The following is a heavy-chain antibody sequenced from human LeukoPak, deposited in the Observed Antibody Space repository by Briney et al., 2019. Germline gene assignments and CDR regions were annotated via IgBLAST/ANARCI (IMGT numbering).Heavy chain of an antibody. CDR2: INHSGST. CDR1: GGSVSSGSYY. J-gene: IGHJ2*01. CDR3: ASPRSFDP. Sequence: PSETLSLTCTVSGGSVSSGSYYWSWIRQPPGKGLEWIGEINHSGSTNYNPSLKSRVTISVDTSKNQFSLKLSSVTAADTAVYYCASPRSFDPWGRGTLVTVSS. V-gene: IGHV4-39*07.